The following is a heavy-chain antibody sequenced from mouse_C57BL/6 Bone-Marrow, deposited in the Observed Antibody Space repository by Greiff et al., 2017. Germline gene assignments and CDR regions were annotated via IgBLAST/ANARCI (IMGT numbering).Heavy chain of an antibody. D-gene: IGHD2-2*01. Sequence: EVHLVESGGGLVKPGGSLKLSCAASGFTFSSSAMSWVRQTPEKRLEWVATISDGGSYTYYPDNVKGRFTISRDNAKNNLYLQMSHLKSEDTAMYYCARRATMVTYWYFDVWGTGTTVTVSS. V-gene: IGHV5-4*01. J-gene: IGHJ1*03. CDR3: ARRATMVTYWYFDV. CDR1: GFTFSSSA. CDR2: ISDGGSYT.